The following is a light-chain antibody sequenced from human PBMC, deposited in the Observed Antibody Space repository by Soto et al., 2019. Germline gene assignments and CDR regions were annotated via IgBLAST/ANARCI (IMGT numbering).Light chain of an antibody. Sequence: QSVLTQPPSVSRAPGQRVTISCTGSSSNIGAGYDVHWYQQLPGRAPKLLIYGNTNRPSGVPDRFSGSKSGTSASLAITGLQGEDEADYYCLSFDSSLSVVFGGGTKVTVL. CDR1: SSNIGAGYD. CDR2: GNT. CDR3: LSFDSSLSVV. J-gene: IGLJ2*01. V-gene: IGLV1-40*01.